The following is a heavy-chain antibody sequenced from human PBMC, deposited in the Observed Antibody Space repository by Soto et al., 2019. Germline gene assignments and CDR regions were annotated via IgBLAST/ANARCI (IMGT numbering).Heavy chain of an antibody. J-gene: IGHJ4*02. CDR1: GDSMTSSSYY. Sequence: KTSETLSLTCTVSGDSMTSSSYYWGWIRQPPGKGLEWIGSIYYSERTSYNSGSTYYNPSLKSRVTMSVDTSKNQFSLKLSSVTAADTAVYYCAREKGYISGPKNFDYWGQGTLVTVSS. V-gene: IGHV4-39*07. CDR2: IYYSERTSYNSGST. D-gene: IGHD5-12*01. CDR3: AREKGYISGPKNFDY.